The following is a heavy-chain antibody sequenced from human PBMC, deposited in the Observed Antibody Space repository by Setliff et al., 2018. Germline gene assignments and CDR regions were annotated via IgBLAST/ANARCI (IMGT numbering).Heavy chain of an antibody. V-gene: IGHV4-59*08. Sequence: KPSETLSLTCSVSGGSINRDYWNWIRQPPGKGLEWIGLIYSEGSTSYNPSLKSRLTMSVDTSKNQFSLNLSNVTAADTAVYYCASGLGFDYWGPGSLVTVSS. CDR1: GGSINRDY. D-gene: IGHD7-27*01. CDR2: IYSEGST. CDR3: ASGLGFDY. J-gene: IGHJ4*01.